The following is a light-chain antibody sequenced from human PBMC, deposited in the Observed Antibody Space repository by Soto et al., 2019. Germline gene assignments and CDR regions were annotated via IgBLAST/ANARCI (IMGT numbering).Light chain of an antibody. CDR3: GSHAGNSNLV. CDR2: EVT. J-gene: IGLJ3*02. V-gene: IGLV2-8*01. Sequence: QSALTQPPSASGSPGQSGTISCTGTSTDVGAYNFVSWYQQHPGKAPKLMIYEVTKRTSGVPDRFSGSKSGNTASLTVSGLQGDDEADYYCGSHAGNSNLVFGGGTKLTVL. CDR1: STDVGAYNF.